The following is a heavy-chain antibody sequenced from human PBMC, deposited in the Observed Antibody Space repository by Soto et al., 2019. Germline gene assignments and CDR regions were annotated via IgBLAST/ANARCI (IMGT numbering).Heavy chain of an antibody. CDR3: ANLVIGYCSGNTCDDY. J-gene: IGHJ4*02. Sequence: VQLLESGGGLIQPGGSLRLSCAASGFTFSYGIHWLRQAPGKGLEWVAYISYDSSNKFYGDSVKGRFTISRDNSKNTQFLQMNRLRAEDTAVYYCANLVIGYCSGNTCDDYWGQGTLVAVSS. D-gene: IGHD2-15*01. V-gene: IGHV3-30*18. CDR2: ISYDSSNK. CDR1: GFTFSYG.